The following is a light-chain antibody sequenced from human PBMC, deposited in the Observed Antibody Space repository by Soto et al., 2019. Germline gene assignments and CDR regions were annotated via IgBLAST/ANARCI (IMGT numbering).Light chain of an antibody. CDR3: QQYGSSSYT. CDR1: QSVASSY. CDR2: GAS. V-gene: IGKV3-20*01. Sequence: DTVLTQSPGTLSLSPGERATLSCRASQSVASSYLAWYQQRPGQAPRLLMYGASRRATGIPDRFSGSGSGTDFTLTISRLEPEDFAVYYCQQYGSSSYTFGQGTKLEIK. J-gene: IGKJ2*01.